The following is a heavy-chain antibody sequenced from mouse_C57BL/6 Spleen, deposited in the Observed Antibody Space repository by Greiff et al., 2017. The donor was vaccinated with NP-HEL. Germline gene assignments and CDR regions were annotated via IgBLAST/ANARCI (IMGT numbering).Heavy chain of an antibody. Sequence: EVKLMESGGGLVQPGGSMKLSCVASGFTFSNYWMNWVRQSPEKGLEWVAQIRLKSDNYATHYAESVKGRFTISRDDSKSSVYLQMNNLRAEDTGIYYCTYYYGSSQYYFDYWGKGTTLTVSS. J-gene: IGHJ2*01. CDR3: TYYYGSSQYYFDY. V-gene: IGHV6-3*01. CDR2: IRLKSDNYAT. CDR1: GFTFSNYW. D-gene: IGHD1-1*01.